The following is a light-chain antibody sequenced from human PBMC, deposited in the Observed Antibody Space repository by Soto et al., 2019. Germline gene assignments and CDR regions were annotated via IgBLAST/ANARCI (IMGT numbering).Light chain of an antibody. J-gene: IGLJ1*01. CDR2: DVN. CDR1: SSDVGGYNY. Sequence: QSAPTQPASVSGSPGQSITISCTGTSSDVGGYNYVSWYQQHPGKAPKLMVYDVNNRPSGVSNRFSGSKSDNTASLTISGLQAEDEADYYCSSYTSSSTPYVFGTGTKLTVL. V-gene: IGLV2-14*01. CDR3: SSYTSSSTPYV.